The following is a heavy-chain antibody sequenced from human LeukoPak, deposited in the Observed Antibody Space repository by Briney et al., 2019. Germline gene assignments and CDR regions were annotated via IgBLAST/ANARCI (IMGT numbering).Heavy chain of an antibody. CDR1: GFTFCDYA. V-gene: IGHV3-49*03. Sequence: GGSLRLSCTASGFTFCDYAMSWFRQAPGKGLEGVGFIRSKAYGGTTEYAASVKGRFTISRDDSKSIAYLQMNSLKTEDTAVYYCTRDVIVGATTFDYWGQGTLVTVSS. CDR3: TRDVIVGATTFDY. J-gene: IGHJ4*02. D-gene: IGHD1-26*01. CDR2: IRSKAYGGTT.